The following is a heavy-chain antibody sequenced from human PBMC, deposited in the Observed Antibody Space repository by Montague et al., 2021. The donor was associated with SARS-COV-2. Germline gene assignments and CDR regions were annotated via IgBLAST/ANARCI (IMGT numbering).Heavy chain of an antibody. Sequence: SLRFSCAASGFTFNNHAMNWVRQAPGKRLEWVSRIVSSGIGAYSTYSPNSVKGRFTVSRDNSKNTVPLQMDSLRAADTAVYYCVTGTLPSCSDAFYYPFDLWGQGTLVTVSS. CDR2: IVSSGIGAYST. J-gene: IGHJ5*02. V-gene: IGHV3-23*05. CDR3: VTGTLPSCSDAFYYPFDL. CDR1: GFTFNNHA. D-gene: IGHD2-15*01.